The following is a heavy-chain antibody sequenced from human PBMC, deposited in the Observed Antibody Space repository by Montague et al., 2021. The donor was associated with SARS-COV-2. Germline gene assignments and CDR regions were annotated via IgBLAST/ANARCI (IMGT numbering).Heavy chain of an antibody. V-gene: IGHV4-31*03. CDR2: IYYSGST. CDR3: ARGTRSIVVLNWFDP. Sequence: TLSLTCTVSGDSISIGGYYWSWIRQHPGKGLEWIGYIYYSGSTYYNPSLKSRVTISVDTSKNQFSLKLSSVTAADTAVYYCARGTRSIVVLNWFDPWGQGTMVTVSS. J-gene: IGHJ5*02. D-gene: IGHD3-22*01. CDR1: GDSISIGGYY.